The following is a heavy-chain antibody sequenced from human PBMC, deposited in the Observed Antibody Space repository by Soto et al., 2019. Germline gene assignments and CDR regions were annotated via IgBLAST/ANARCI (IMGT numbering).Heavy chain of an antibody. V-gene: IGHV4-59*01. CDR2: IYDSGST. J-gene: IGHJ5*02. Sequence: QVQLQESGPGLVKPSETLSLTCTVSGGSISSYYWSWIRQPPGKGLEWIGYIYDSGSTNYNPSLKSRLTISVDTSKNQFSLNLSSVTAADTAVYYCARDTHGSGSYHNWFDPWGQGTLVTVSS. CDR3: ARDTHGSGSYHNWFDP. CDR1: GGSISSYY. D-gene: IGHD3-10*01.